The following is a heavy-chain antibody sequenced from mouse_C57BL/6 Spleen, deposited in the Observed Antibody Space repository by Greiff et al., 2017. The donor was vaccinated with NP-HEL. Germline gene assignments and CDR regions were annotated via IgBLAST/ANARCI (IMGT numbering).Heavy chain of an antibody. Sequence: QVQLQQPGAELVKPGASVKLSCKASGYTFTSYWMQWVKQRPGQGLEWIGEIDPSDSYTNYNQKFKGKATLTVDTSSSTAYMQLSSLTSEDSAVYYCARWEGNGSSYFDYWGQGTTLTVSS. CDR2: IDPSDSYT. CDR3: ARWEGNGSSYFDY. J-gene: IGHJ2*01. CDR1: GYTFTSYW. V-gene: IGHV1-50*01. D-gene: IGHD1-1*01.